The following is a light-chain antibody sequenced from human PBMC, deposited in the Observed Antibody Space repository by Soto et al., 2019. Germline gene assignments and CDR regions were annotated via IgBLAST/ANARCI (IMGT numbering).Light chain of an antibody. J-gene: IGKJ1*01. CDR3: QQRSNWPRT. V-gene: IGKV3-11*01. CDR1: QNVINY. Sequence: IVMTHSPATLSVAPAHGPSLSCRASQNVINYLSWYQQKPGQAPRLLIYDASTSATGIPARFSGSGSATDFTLTISSLEPEDFAVYYCQQRSNWPRTFGQGTKVDIK. CDR2: DAS.